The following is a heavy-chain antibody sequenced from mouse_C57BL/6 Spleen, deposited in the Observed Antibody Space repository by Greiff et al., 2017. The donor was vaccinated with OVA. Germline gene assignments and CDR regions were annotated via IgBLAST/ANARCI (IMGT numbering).Heavy chain of an antibody. CDR2: INPNNGGT. Sequence: EVQLQQSGPELVKPGASVKISCKASGYTFTDYYMNWVKQSHGKSLEWIGDINPNNGGTSYNQKFKGKATLTVDKSSSTAYMELRSLTSEDSAVDYCARRGGTAQAAWFAYWGQGTLVTVSA. J-gene: IGHJ3*01. D-gene: IGHD3-2*02. V-gene: IGHV1-26*01. CDR1: GYTFTDYY. CDR3: ARRGGTAQAAWFAY.